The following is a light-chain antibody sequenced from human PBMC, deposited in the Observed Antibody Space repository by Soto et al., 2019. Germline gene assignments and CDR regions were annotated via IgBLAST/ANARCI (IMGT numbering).Light chain of an antibody. CDR2: NAS. J-gene: IGKJ5*01. Sequence: DIQMTQSPSSLSASVGDRVTITCQASQDISNYLNWCQQKPTKAPKVLMYNASNLEAGVPSRFSGSGSGTDFTFTISSLQPEDVATYYCQQYDNFPVITFGQGTRLEIK. CDR3: QQYDNFPVIT. V-gene: IGKV1-33*01. CDR1: QDISNY.